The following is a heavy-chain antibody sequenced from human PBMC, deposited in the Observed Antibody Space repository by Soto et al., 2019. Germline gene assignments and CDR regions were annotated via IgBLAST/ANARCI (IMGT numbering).Heavy chain of an antibody. CDR2: INAGNGNT. Sequence: QVQLVQSGAEVKKPGASVKVSCKASGYTFTSYAMHWVRQAPGQRLEWMGWINAGNGNTKYSQKFQGRVTITRDTSASTAYMELSSLRSEDTAVYYCERARDQRNTEAYYFDYWGQGTLVTVSS. CDR3: ERARDQRNTEAYYFDY. J-gene: IGHJ4*02. V-gene: IGHV1-3*01. D-gene: IGHD2-2*01. CDR1: GYTFTSYA.